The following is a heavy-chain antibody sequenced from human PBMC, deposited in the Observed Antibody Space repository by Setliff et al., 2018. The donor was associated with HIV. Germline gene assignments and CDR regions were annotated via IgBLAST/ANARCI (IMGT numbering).Heavy chain of an antibody. CDR2: INHSGNT. V-gene: IGHV4-34*01. CDR3: ARFDDSNGFDY. J-gene: IGHJ4*02. D-gene: IGHD3-22*01. Sequence: PSETLSLTCAVYGGSFTGYYWTWIRQPPGKGLEWIGEINHSGNTNYKPSLKSRVTISVDTSKNQFSLKLSSVRAEDTAVYYCARFDDSNGFDYWGQGTLVTVSS. CDR1: GGSFTGYY.